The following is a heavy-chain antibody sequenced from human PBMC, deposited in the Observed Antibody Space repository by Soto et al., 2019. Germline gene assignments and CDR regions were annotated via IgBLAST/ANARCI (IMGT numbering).Heavy chain of an antibody. D-gene: IGHD4-17*01. CDR3: ASSRIDYVGNSGFGYFDL. CDR2: IIPILGIA. CDR1: GGTFSSYT. J-gene: IGHJ2*01. Sequence: QVQLVQSGAEVKKPGSSVKVSCKASGGTFSSYTISWVRQAPGQGLEWMGRIIPILGIANYAQKFQGRVTITADKSTSTAYMELSSVRSEDTAVYYCASSRIDYVGNSGFGYFDLWGRGTLVTVSS. V-gene: IGHV1-69*02.